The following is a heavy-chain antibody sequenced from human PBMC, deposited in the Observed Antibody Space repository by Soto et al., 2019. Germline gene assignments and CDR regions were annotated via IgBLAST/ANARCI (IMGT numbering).Heavy chain of an antibody. J-gene: IGHJ1*01. Sequence: SETLSLTCAVSGGSISSGGYYWSWIRQHPGKGLEWIGYIYYSGSTYYNPSLKSRVTISVDTSKNQFSLKLSSVTAADTAVYYCARDDGYCSSTSCYRYFQHWGQGTLVTVS. CDR1: GGSISSGGYY. CDR2: IYYSGST. CDR3: ARDDGYCSSTSCYRYFQH. D-gene: IGHD2-2*01. V-gene: IGHV4-31*11.